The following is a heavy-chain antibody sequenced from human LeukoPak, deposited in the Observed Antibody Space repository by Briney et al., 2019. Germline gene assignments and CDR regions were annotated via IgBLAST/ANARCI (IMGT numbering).Heavy chain of an antibody. CDR2: IFNSGST. V-gene: IGHV4-38-2*01. CDR3: ARGRRIAAAGPRWFDP. Sequence: PSETLSLTCAVSGYSISSGDYWGWIRQPPGKGLEWIGSIFNSGSTYYNPSLKSRVTISADTSKRHFSLKLSSVTAADTAVYYCARGRRIAAAGPRWFDPWGQGTLVTVSS. D-gene: IGHD6-13*01. J-gene: IGHJ5*02. CDR1: GYSISSGDY.